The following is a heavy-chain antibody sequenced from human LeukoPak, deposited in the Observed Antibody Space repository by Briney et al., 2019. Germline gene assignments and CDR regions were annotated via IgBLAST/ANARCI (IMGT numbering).Heavy chain of an antibody. D-gene: IGHD1-26*01. CDR3: ARDGLWELPNFDY. Sequence: AWVKVSCKASGYTFTSYYMHWVRQAPGQGLEWMGIINPSGGSTSYVQKFQGRVTMTRDTSTSTVYMELSSLRSDDTAVYYCARDGLWELPNFDYWGQGTLVTVAS. J-gene: IGHJ4*02. V-gene: IGHV1-46*01. CDR1: GYTFTSYY. CDR2: INPSGGST.